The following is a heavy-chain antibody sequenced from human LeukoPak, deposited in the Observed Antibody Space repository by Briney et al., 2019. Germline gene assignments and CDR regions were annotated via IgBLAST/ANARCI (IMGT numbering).Heavy chain of an antibody. V-gene: IGHV3-48*01. CDR3: ARATPYCSSTSCYGPGAFDI. CDR2: ISSNSSTI. CDR1: GFTFSSYS. D-gene: IGHD2-2*01. J-gene: IGHJ3*02. Sequence: PGGSLRLSCAASGFTFSSYSMNWVRQAPGKGLEWVSYISSNSSTIYYADSVKGRFTISRDNAKTSLYLQMNSLRAEDTAVYYCARATPYCSSTSCYGPGAFDIWGQGTMVTVSS.